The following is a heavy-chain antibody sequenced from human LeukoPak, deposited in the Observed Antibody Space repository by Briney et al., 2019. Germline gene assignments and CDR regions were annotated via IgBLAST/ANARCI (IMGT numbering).Heavy chain of an antibody. CDR3: ARVFGSGSYFDAFDI. CDR1: GFTFSTYS. CDR2: ISSSSSYI. Sequence: GGSLRLSCAASGFTFSTYSMIWVRQAPGKGLEWVSSISSSSSYIYYADSVKGRFTISRDNAKNSLYLQMNSLRAEDTAVYYCARVFGSGSYFDAFDIWGQGTTVTVSS. V-gene: IGHV3-21*01. J-gene: IGHJ3*02. D-gene: IGHD3-10*01.